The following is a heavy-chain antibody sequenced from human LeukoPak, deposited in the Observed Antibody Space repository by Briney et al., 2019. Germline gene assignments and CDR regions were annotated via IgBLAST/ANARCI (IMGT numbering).Heavy chain of an antibody. Sequence: SETLSLTCTVSGGSTSSSNYYWGWIRQPPGKGLEWIGSIYYSGSTYYNPSLKSRVTISVDTSKNQFSLKLSSVTAADTAVYYCAGRPSGYSYADVWGQGTLVTVSS. CDR2: IYYSGST. CDR1: GGSTSSSNYY. D-gene: IGHD5-18*01. CDR3: AGRPSGYSYADV. J-gene: IGHJ4*02. V-gene: IGHV4-39*01.